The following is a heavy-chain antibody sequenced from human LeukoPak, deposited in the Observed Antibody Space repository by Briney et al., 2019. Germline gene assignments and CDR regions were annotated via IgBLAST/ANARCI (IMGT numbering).Heavy chain of an antibody. D-gene: IGHD4-11*01. J-gene: IGHJ4*02. CDR2: IDANNGDT. CDR3: ARDPSSVTLYFFDY. V-gene: IGHV1-2*02. Sequence: ASVKISCKASGYTFRGNYIHWLRQAPGQGLEWVGWIDANNGDTKSAQKFQGRVTMSRDTSISTAYMDLSSLSPDDAAVYYCARDPSSVTLYFFDYWGQGTLVTVSS. CDR1: GYTFRGNY.